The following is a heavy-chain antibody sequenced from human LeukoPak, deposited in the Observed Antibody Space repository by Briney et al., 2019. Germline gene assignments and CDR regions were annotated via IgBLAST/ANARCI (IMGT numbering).Heavy chain of an antibody. J-gene: IGHJ4*02. D-gene: IGHD2/OR15-2a*01. CDR2: ISDIGSI. Sequence: SEALSLTCTVSGGSISSYYWSWIRQPPGKGLEWIAYISDIGSINYNPSLKSRVPISLDTSKNQFSLKLSSVTAADTAVYYCAGHHPRNTVDFWGQGTLVTVSS. V-gene: IGHV4-59*08. CDR1: GGSISSYY. CDR3: AGHHPRNTVDF.